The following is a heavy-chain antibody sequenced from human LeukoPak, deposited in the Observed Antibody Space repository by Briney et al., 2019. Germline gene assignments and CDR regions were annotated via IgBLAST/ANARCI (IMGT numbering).Heavy chain of an antibody. D-gene: IGHD3-22*01. CDR3: ASGGGSSGFPDD. CDR2: INPNSGGT. Sequence: ASVKVSCKSSGYTFNYYMHWVRQAPGQGLEWMGWINPNSGGTNYTQKFLGRVTVTRDTSISTAYMELSRLRSDDTAMYYCASGGGSSGFPDDWGQGTLVTVSS. V-gene: IGHV1-2*02. CDR1: GYTFNYY. J-gene: IGHJ4*02.